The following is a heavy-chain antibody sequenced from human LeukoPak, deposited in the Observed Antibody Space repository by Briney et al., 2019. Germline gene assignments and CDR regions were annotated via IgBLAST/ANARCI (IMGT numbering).Heavy chain of an antibody. V-gene: IGHV4-39*01. J-gene: IGHJ4*02. CDR1: GGSISSSSYY. CDR3: ASGIRHSGWYNY. CDR2: IYYSGST. D-gene: IGHD6-19*01. Sequence: PSETLSLTCTVSGGSISSSSYYWGWIRQPPGKGLEWIGSIYYSGSTYYNPSLKSRVTISVDTSKNQFSLKLSSVTAADTAVYYCASGIRHSGWYNYWGQGTLVTVSS.